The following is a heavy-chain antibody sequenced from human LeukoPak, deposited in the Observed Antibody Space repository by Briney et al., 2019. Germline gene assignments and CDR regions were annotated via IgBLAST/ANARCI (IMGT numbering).Heavy chain of an antibody. Sequence: GRSLRLSCAASGFTFSSYGMHWVRQAPGKGLEWVAVISYDGSNKYYADSVKGRFTISRDNAKNTLYLQMNSLRAEDTAVFYCARVGQAGYVGYPLDYRGQGTLVTVSS. CDR2: ISYDGSNK. CDR3: ARVGQAGYVGYPLDY. D-gene: IGHD5-12*01. J-gene: IGHJ4*02. V-gene: IGHV3-30*03. CDR1: GFTFSSYG.